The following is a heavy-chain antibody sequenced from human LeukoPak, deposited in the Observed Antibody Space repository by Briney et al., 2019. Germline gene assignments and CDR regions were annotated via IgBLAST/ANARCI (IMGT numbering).Heavy chain of an antibody. Sequence: GESLKISFAGSGXSFTNYWIGWVRQMPGKGLEWMGIMYPGDSEATYSPSFQGQVTISADKSISTAYLQWSSLKATDTAMYYCARRANWGYYFDYWGQGTLVTVSS. J-gene: IGHJ4*02. CDR1: GXSFTNYW. V-gene: IGHV5-51*01. CDR3: ARRANWGYYFDY. D-gene: IGHD7-27*01. CDR2: MYPGDSEA.